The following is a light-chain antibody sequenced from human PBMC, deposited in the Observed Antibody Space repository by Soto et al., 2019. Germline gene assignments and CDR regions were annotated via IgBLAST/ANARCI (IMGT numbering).Light chain of an antibody. Sequence: ALTQPASVSGSPGQSITISCTGTSSDVGGYNYVSWYQHHPGKAPKLLIYDVSNRPSGISNRFSGSKSDNTASLTISGLQPEDEADYYCSSYTTSNTRQIVFGTGTKVTVL. J-gene: IGLJ1*01. CDR3: SSYTTSNTRQIV. V-gene: IGLV2-14*03. CDR1: SSDVGGYNY. CDR2: DVS.